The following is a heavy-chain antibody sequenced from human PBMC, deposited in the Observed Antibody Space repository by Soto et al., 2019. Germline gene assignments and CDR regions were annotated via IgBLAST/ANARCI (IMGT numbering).Heavy chain of an antibody. CDR3: ARALYCSGASCSPLRGMDV. D-gene: IGHD2-15*01. CDR2: IYHSGST. CDR1: GYSISSGYY. Sequence: SETLSLTCAVSGYSISSGYYWGWIRQPPGKGLEWIGTIYHSGSTYYNPSLKSRVTISVDTSKNQFSLKLSSVTAADTALYYCARALYCSGASCSPLRGMDVWGQGTTVTVSS. J-gene: IGHJ6*02. V-gene: IGHV4-38-2*01.